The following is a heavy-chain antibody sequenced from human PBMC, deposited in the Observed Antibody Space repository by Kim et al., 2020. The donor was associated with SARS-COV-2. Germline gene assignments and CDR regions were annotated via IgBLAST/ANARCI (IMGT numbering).Heavy chain of an antibody. Sequence: TNHNPPLKSRVTISLDTSKNQFSLKLSSVTTADTAVYYCARLSAGLWDFDFWGQGTLVTVSS. CDR3: ARLSAGLWDFDF. J-gene: IGHJ4*02. V-gene: IGHV4-59*01. CDR2: T. D-gene: IGHD3-16*02.